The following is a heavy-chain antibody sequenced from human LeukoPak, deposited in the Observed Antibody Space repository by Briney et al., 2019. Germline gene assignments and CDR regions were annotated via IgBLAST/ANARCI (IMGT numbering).Heavy chain of an antibody. CDR1: GGSISSYY. V-gene: IGHV4-4*07. CDR3: ARAVGSGSFQTYYYYIDV. Sequence: SETLSLTCTVSGGSISSYYWSWIRQPAGKGLEWIGRIYTSGSTNYNPSLKSRVTMSVDTSKNQFSLKLSSVTAADTAVYYCARAVGSGSFQTYYYYIDVWGKGTTVTISS. D-gene: IGHD3-10*01. J-gene: IGHJ6*03. CDR2: IYTSGST.